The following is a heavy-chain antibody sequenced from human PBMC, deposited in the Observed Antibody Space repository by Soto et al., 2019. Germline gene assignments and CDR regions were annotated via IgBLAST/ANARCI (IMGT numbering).Heavy chain of an antibody. J-gene: IGHJ4*02. V-gene: IGHV3-30*03. D-gene: IGHD1-1*01. CDR3: PRSVYNWNDGFFDY. Sequence: QVQLVESGGGVVQPGRSLRLSCAASGFTFSTYGMHWVLQAPGKGLEWVAVISYDGNNKYYADSVKGRFTISRDNSKNQLYLQMSSLRDEDTAVYYCPRSVYNWNDGFFDYWGQGTLVTVSS. CDR2: ISYDGNNK. CDR1: GFTFSTYG.